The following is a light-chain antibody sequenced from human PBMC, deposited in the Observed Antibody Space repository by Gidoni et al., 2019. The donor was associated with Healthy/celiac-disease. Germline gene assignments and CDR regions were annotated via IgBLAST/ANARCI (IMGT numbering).Light chain of an antibody. V-gene: IGLV3-10*01. CDR1: ALPKKY. J-gene: IGLJ3*02. Sequence: SYELTQPPSVPVSPGQTARITCSGDALPKKYASWYQQKSGQAPVLVIYEDSKRPSGIPESFSGSSSGTMATLTISGAQVEDEADYYCYSTDSSGNHRVFGGGTKLT. CDR3: YSTDSSGNHRV. CDR2: EDS.